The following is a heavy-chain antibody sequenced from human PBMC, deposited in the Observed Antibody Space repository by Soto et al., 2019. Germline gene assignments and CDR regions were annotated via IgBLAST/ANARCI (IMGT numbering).Heavy chain of an antibody. Sequence: GGSLRLSCAASGFTFSSYGMHWVRQAPGKGLEWVAVISYDGSNKYYADSVKGRFTISRDNSKNTLYLQMNSLRAEDTAVYYCAKDQLRGRGYDYWGQGTLVTASS. V-gene: IGHV3-30*18. CDR2: ISYDGSNK. J-gene: IGHJ4*02. CDR3: AKDQLRGRGYDY. CDR1: GFTFSSYG. D-gene: IGHD4-17*01.